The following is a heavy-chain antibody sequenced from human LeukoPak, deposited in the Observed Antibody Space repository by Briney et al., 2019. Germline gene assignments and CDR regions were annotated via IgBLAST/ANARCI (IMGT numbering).Heavy chain of an antibody. CDR1: GGSISSSNYY. CDR3: ASVGRLGTHRVDAFDI. Sequence: SETLSLTCTVSGGSISSSNYYWGWVRQPPGKGLEWIGSIYYSGTTYYNPSLKSRVTISVDTSKNQFSLKLSSVTAADTAVYYCASVGRLGTHRVDAFDIWGQGTMVTVSS. J-gene: IGHJ3*02. CDR2: IYYSGTT. V-gene: IGHV4-39*01. D-gene: IGHD3-16*01.